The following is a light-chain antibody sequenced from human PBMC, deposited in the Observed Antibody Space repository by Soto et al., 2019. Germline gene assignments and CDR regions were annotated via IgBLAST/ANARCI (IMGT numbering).Light chain of an antibody. Sequence: QSALTQPRSVSGSPGQTVTISCTGTSSDVGEYNYVSWYQKYPGKAPKVMIYDVIKRPSGVPERFSGAKSGNTASLTISGLQGADEADYYCSSYGGTYSFGVLFGGGTKVTVL. CDR3: SSYGGTYSFGVL. V-gene: IGLV2-11*01. J-gene: IGLJ2*01. CDR2: DVI. CDR1: SSDVGEYNY.